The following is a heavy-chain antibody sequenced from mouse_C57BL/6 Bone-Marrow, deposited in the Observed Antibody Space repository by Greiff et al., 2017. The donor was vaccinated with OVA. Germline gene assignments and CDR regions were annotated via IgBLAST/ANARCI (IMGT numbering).Heavy chain of an antibody. CDR2: ISPRSGNT. J-gene: IGHJ2*01. CDR1: GYTFTSYG. CDR3: ARLTTGFDY. V-gene: IGHV1-81*01. Sequence: QVQLQQSGAELARPGASVKLSCKASGYTFTSYGISWVKQRTGQGLEWIGEISPRSGNTYYNEKVKGKATLTADKSSSTAYMELRSLTSEDSAVYFCARLTTGFDYWGQGTTLTVSS. D-gene: IGHD1-1*01.